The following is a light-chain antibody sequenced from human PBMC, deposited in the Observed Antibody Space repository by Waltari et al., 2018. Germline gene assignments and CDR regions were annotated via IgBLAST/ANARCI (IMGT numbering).Light chain of an antibody. CDR2: AVN. V-gene: IGLV2-23*02. J-gene: IGLJ3*02. Sequence: HSALTQTASVSGSPGQSITISCNGTSSDVGSYNLVSWYQQHPGRAPQLLIHAVNKRPSGLSDRFSGSKSGNTASLTISGRQAEDEADYSCCSYAGTSTWVFGGGTKLTVL. CDR3: CSYAGTSTWV. CDR1: SSDVGSYNL.